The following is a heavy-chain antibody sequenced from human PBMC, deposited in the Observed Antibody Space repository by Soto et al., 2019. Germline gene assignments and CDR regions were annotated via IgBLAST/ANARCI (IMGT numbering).Heavy chain of an antibody. CDR1: GGTFSSYT. V-gene: IGHV1-69*02. CDR3: ARVLGGGSGDYGMDV. J-gene: IGHJ6*02. CDR2: IIPILGIA. Sequence: QVQLVQSGAEVKKPGSSVKVSCKASGGTFSSYTISWVRQAPGQGLEWMGRIIPILGIANYAQKFQGRVTITEEKATRKADMELSSLRAEDTAVYYGARVLGGGSGDYGMDVWGQGTTGTVSS. D-gene: IGHD3-16*01.